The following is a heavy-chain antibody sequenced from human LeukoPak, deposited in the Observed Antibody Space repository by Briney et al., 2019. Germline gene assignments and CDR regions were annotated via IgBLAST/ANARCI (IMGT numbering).Heavy chain of an antibody. CDR2: IYYSGST. CDR1: GGSISSYY. D-gene: IGHD3-22*01. Sequence: PSETLSLTCTVSGGSISSYYWSWIRQPPGKGLEWIGYIYYSGSTNYNPSLKSRVTISVDTSKNQFSLKLSSVTAADTAVYYCASHTYYYDSSGYVYYYYYGMDVWGQGTTVTVSS. CDR3: ASHTYYYDSSGYVYYYYYGMDV. J-gene: IGHJ6*02. V-gene: IGHV4-59*12.